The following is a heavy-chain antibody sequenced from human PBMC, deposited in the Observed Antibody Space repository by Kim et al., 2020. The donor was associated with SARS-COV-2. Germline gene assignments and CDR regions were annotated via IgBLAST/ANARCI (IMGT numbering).Heavy chain of an antibody. CDR3: AAVLTRYYDSSGYYLAPP. V-gene: IGHV1-58*01. D-gene: IGHD3-22*01. CDR2: IVVGSGNT. CDR1: GFTFTSSA. Sequence: SVKVSCKASGFTFTSSAVQWVRQARGQRLEWIGWIVVGSGNTNYAQKFQERVTITRDMSTSTAYMELSSLRSEDTAVYYCAAVLTRYYDSSGYYLAPPWGQGTLV. J-gene: IGHJ4*02.